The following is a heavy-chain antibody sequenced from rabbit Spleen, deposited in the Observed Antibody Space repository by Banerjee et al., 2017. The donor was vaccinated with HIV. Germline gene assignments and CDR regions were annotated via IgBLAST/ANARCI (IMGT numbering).Heavy chain of an antibody. J-gene: IGHJ4*01. CDR2: IRTGSSDNI. CDR1: GFSFSSGYW. CDR3: ARSSYGDSASYYWDYFNL. V-gene: IGHV1S40*01. D-gene: IGHD2-1*01. Sequence: QSLEESGGDLVKPGASLTLTCTASGFSFSSGYWMCWVRQAPGKGLELIACIRTGSSDNIGYATWAKGRFTISKTSSTTVTLQMTSLTVADTATYFCARSSYGDSASYYWDYFNLWVQGTLVTVS.